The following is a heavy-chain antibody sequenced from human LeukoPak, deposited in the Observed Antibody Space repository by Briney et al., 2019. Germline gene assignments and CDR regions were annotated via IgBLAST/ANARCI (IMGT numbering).Heavy chain of an antibody. D-gene: IGHD5-18*01. Sequence: GGSLRLSCAASGFTFSSYAMSWVRQAPGKGLEWVSAISGSGGSTYYADSVKGRFTISRDNSKNTLYLQMNSLRAEDTAVHYCAKSDTACYGWIFDYWGQGTLVTVSS. V-gene: IGHV3-23*01. CDR1: GFTFSSYA. CDR2: ISGSGGST. J-gene: IGHJ4*02. CDR3: AKSDTACYGWIFDY.